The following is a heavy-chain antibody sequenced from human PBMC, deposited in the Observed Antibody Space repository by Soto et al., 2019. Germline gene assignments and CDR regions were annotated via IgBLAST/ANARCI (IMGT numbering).Heavy chain of an antibody. CDR1: GGSISSYY. V-gene: IGHV4-59*01. J-gene: IGHJ5*02. CDR2: IYYSGST. Sequence: SETLSLTCTVSGGSISSYYWSWIRQPPGKGLEWIGYIYYSGSTNYNPSLKGRVTISVDTSKNQFSLKLSSVTAADTAVYYCARKLRWPNWFDPWGQGTLVTVSS. CDR3: ARKLRWPNWFDP.